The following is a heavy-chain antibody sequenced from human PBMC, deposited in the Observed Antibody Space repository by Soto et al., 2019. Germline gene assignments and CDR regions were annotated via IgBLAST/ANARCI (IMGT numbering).Heavy chain of an antibody. CDR1: GYTFTSYY. V-gene: IGHV1-46*01. CDR2: INPAGGGT. CDR3: AVGGNSLSMAV. Sequence: QVQLVQSGAEVKKPGASVKVSCKASGYTFTSYYMHWVRLAPGQGLEWMGIINPAGGGTSYAQQFQGRVIMTRDTSTSTVYMEMSSLRSEDTDVYYCAVGGNSLSMAVWGQGTTVTVSS. J-gene: IGHJ6*02. D-gene: IGHD4-4*01.